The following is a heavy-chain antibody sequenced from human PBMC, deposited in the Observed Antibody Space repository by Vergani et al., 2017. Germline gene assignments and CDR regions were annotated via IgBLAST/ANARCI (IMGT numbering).Heavy chain of an antibody. Sequence: QVQLVESGGGVVQPGRSLRLSCAASGFTFSSYGMHWVRQAPGKGLEWVAVISYDGSNKYYADSVKGRFTISRENSKNTLYLQMNSLRAEDTAVYYCSGSAEDVYYYYYGMDVWGQGTTVTVSS. V-gene: IGHV3-30*03. CDR2: ISYDGSNK. CDR3: SGSAEDVYYYYYGMDV. D-gene: IGHD3-10*01. J-gene: IGHJ6*02. CDR1: GFTFSSYG.